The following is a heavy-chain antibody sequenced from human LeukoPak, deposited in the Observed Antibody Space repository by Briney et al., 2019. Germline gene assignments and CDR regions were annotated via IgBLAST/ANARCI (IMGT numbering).Heavy chain of an antibody. CDR2: IRQDESER. D-gene: IGHD3-10*01. CDR1: GFIFSNYW. Sequence: PGGSLRLSCAASGFIFSNYWMSWVRQAPGKGPEWVANIRQDESERYFADSVKGRFTISRDNAKKSVYLHMSSLRAEDTALYYCASLGGSGSLNCFDPWGQGTLVTVSS. J-gene: IGHJ5*02. V-gene: IGHV3-7*01. CDR3: ASLGGSGSLNCFDP.